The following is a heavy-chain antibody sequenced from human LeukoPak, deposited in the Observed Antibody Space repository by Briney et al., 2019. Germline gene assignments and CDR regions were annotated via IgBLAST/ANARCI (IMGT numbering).Heavy chain of an antibody. J-gene: IGHJ6*03. CDR3: AKISPYSSSGRRNYYYYYMDV. CDR2: IRYDGSNK. CDR1: GFTFSSYG. D-gene: IGHD6-6*01. V-gene: IGHV3-30*02. Sequence: PGGSLRLSCAASGFTFSSYGMHWVRQAPGKGLEGVAFIRYDGSNKYYADSVKGRFTISRDNSKNTLYLQMNSLRAEDTAVYYCAKISPYSSSGRRNYYYYYMDVWGKGTTVTVSS.